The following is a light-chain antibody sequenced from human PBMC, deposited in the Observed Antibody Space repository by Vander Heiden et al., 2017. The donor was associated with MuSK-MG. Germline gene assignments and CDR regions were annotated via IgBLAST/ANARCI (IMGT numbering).Light chain of an antibody. CDR2: EVS. CDR1: SSDVGSYNL. Sequence: QSALTQPASVSGSPGQSLTISCTGTSSDVGSYNLVSWYQQRPGKAPKLMIYEVSKRPSGVSNRFSGSKSGNTASLTISGLQAEDEADYYCCSYAGSSTDVVFGGGTKLTVL. CDR3: CSYAGSSTDVV. V-gene: IGLV2-23*02. J-gene: IGLJ2*01.